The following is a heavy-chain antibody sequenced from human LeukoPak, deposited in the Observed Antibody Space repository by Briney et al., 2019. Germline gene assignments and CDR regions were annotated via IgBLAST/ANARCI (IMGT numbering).Heavy chain of an antibody. CDR3: AKALGISVPGRGFDY. V-gene: IGHV3-30*18. CDR2: VSHDGSNK. J-gene: IGHJ4*02. CDR1: GFTFSNYG. Sequence: PGGSLRLPCAASGFTFSNYGIHWVRQAPGKGLEWVALVSHDGSNKYYADSVKGRFSISRDNSKNTLYLQMNSLRAEDTAVYYCAKALGISVPGRGFDYWGQGILVTVSS. D-gene: IGHD6-19*01.